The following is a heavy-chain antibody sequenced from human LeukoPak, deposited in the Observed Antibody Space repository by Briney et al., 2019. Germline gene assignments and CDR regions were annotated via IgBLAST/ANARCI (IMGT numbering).Heavy chain of an antibody. J-gene: IGHJ3*02. CDR3: ARDQLHFETPDAFDI. D-gene: IGHD4-23*01. CDR1: GYTFTSYA. V-gene: IGHV7-4-1*02. Sequence: ASVKVSCKASGYTFTSYAMNWVRQAPGQGLEWMGWINTNTGNPTYAQGFTGRFVFTLDTSVSTAYLQISSLKAEDTAVYYCARDQLHFETPDAFDIWGQGTMVTVSS. CDR2: INTNTGNP.